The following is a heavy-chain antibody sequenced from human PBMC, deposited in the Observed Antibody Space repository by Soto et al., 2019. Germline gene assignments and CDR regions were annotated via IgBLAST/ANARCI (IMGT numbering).Heavy chain of an antibody. CDR3: ARSTARSWIGY. CDR1: GFTFGDYA. V-gene: IGHV3-49*04. D-gene: IGHD2-15*01. Sequence: GGSLRLSCATSGFTFGDYAMNWVRQAPGKGLEWVGLIRSKVYGETTEYAASVRGRFTISRDDSESIDYLQMSSLKTEDTAVYDGARSTARSWIGYCGKGTLGIVAS. J-gene: IGHJ4*02. CDR2: IRSKVYGETT.